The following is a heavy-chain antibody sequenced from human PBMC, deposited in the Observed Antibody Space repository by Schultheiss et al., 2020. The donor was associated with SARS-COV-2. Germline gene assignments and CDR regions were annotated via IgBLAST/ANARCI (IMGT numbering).Heavy chain of an antibody. D-gene: IGHD5-24*01. CDR1: GLSFKSAW. CDR3: VKEGDEMGTS. V-gene: IGHV3-7*03. CDR2: IKQDGSVR. Sequence: GGSLRLSCAVSGLSFKSAWLVWVRQAPGKGLEWVANIKQDGSVRHYVASVRGRFIASRDNAKNSLDLQMNSLRVDDTAVYYCVKEGDEMGTSWGQGTLVTVSS. J-gene: IGHJ4*02.